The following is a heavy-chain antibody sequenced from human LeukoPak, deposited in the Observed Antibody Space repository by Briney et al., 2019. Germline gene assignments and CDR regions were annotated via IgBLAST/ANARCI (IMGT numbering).Heavy chain of an antibody. CDR3: VRKQFYGAGSSIDY. V-gene: IGHV5-51*01. D-gene: IGHD3-10*01. Sequence: GESLKISWKGSGYRFTRYRFGLVRQMPGKGVESMVTIYVGDSGTRYSPFFQGQVTISAHKSISTAYLQWNSLKASDTAMYYGVRKQFYGAGSSIDYWGQGTLVTVSS. J-gene: IGHJ4*02. CDR2: IYVGDSGT. CDR1: GYRFTRYR.